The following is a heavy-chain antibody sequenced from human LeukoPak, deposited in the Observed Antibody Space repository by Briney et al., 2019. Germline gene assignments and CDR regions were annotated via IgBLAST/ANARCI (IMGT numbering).Heavy chain of an antibody. V-gene: IGHV3-13*01. J-gene: IGHJ4*02. Sequence: GGSLRLSCAASGFTFSSYDMHWVRQATGKDLEWVSAIGTAGDTYYPGSVKGRFTISRENAKNSLYLQMNSLRAEDTAVYYCAKGLDTAMVTYWGQGTLITVSS. CDR2: IGTAGDT. CDR3: AKGLDTAMVTY. CDR1: GFTFSSYD. D-gene: IGHD5-18*01.